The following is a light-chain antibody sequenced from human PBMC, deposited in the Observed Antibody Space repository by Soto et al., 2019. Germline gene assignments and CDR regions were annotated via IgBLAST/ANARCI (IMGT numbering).Light chain of an antibody. Sequence: EIVLTQSPATLSLSPGERVTLSCRASQSVSNPLAWYQQKPGQPPRLLIYDVSNRATGIPARFSGSGSGTDFTLTITCLEHEDFAVYFCHQRYNWPRVTFGQGTRLEMK. J-gene: IGKJ5*01. CDR2: DVS. CDR3: HQRYNWPRVT. V-gene: IGKV3-11*01. CDR1: QSVSNP.